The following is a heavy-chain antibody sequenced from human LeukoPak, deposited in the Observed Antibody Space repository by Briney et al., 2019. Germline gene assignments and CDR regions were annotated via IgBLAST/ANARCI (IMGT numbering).Heavy chain of an antibody. CDR1: GFNFNDAA. CDR3: AKDIQLSA. CDR2: IASSGRNT. D-gene: IGHD5-24*01. V-gene: IGHV3-23*01. J-gene: IGHJ3*01. Sequence: GGSLRLSCAASGFNFNDAAMTWVRQAPGKGLEWVSLIASSGRNTYYTDSVRGRFTISRDNSKKTLSMQMNSLRVEDTAIYYCAKDIQLSAWGLGTMVTVSS.